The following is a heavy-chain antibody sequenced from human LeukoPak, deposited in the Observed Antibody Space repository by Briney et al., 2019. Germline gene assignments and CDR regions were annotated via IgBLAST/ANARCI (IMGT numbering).Heavy chain of an antibody. CDR2: ISKDERTT. D-gene: IGHD4-11*01. J-gene: IGHJ4*02. CDR1: GFTFGGSW. V-gene: IGHV3-74*03. Sequence: GGSLRLSWAASGFTFGGSWMLWVRQAPGKGLMCVARISKDERTTTYVDSVKGRFTVSRDNAKNTLYLQMDSLRVEDTAMYYCGRDSNGIDYLGQGTLVTVSS. CDR3: GRDSNGIDY.